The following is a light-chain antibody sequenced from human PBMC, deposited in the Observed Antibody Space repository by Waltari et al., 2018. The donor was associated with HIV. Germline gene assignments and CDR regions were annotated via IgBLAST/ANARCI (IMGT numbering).Light chain of an antibody. J-gene: IGKJ5*01. Sequence: DIQMTQSPSTLSASVGDSVTITCRASQSICSSWAWYQKKSGKAPKFLIDKASSLESGVPSRFSGSGSGTEFTLTISSLQPDDFATYYCQQYFGQGTRLEIK. CDR3: QQY. CDR2: KAS. V-gene: IGKV1-5*03. CDR1: QSICSS.